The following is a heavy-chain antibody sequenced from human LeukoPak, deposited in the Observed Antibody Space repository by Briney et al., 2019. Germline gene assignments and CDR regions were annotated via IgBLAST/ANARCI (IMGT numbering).Heavy chain of an antibody. CDR3: ARDRAFGVVVSFDY. CDR2: ISSSSNYI. Sequence: PGGSLRLSCAASGFAFSSYSMNWVRQAPGKGLEWVSSISSSSNYIYYADSVKGRFTISRDNAKNSLYLQMNSLRAEDTAVYYCARDRAFGVVVSFDYWGQGNLVTVSS. J-gene: IGHJ4*02. D-gene: IGHD3-3*01. CDR1: GFAFSSYS. V-gene: IGHV3-21*01.